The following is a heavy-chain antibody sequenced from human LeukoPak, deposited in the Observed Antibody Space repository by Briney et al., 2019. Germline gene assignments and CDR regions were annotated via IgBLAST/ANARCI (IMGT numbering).Heavy chain of an antibody. D-gene: IGHD1-26*01. Sequence: SQTLSLTCAISGDSVSSNSAAWNWIRQSPSRGLEWLGRTYYRSKWYNGYAVSVKSRITINPDTSKNQFSLQLNSVTPEDTAAYYCARDLVGATSPNLDYWGQGTLVTVSS. J-gene: IGHJ4*02. CDR1: GDSVSSNSAA. CDR2: TYYRSKWYN. V-gene: IGHV6-1*01. CDR3: ARDLVGATSPNLDY.